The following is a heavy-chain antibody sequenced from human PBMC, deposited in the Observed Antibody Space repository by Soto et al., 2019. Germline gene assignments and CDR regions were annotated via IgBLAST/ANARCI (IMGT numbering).Heavy chain of an antibody. J-gene: IGHJ3*02. CDR3: AKDRLLWFGEFFLYAFDI. Sequence: EVQLLESGGGLVQPGGSLRLSCAASGFTFSSYAMSWVRQAPGKGLEWVSAISGSGGSTYYADSVKGRFTISRDNSKNTLYLQMNILRAEDTAVYYCAKDRLLWFGEFFLYAFDIWGQGTMVTVSS. CDR2: ISGSGGST. D-gene: IGHD3-10*01. CDR1: GFTFSSYA. V-gene: IGHV3-23*01.